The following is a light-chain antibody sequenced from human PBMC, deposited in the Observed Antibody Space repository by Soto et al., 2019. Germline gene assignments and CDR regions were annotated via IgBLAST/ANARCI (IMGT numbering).Light chain of an antibody. CDR3: QQYNSYPWT. CDR2: KAS. Sequence: DIQMTQSPSTLSAFVGDRVTITCRASQSISSWLAWYQQKPGKAPKLLIYKASNLESGVPSRFSGSGSGTEFTLTISSLQPDDFATYYCQQYNSYPWTFGQGTKVEIK. CDR1: QSISSW. J-gene: IGKJ1*01. V-gene: IGKV1-5*03.